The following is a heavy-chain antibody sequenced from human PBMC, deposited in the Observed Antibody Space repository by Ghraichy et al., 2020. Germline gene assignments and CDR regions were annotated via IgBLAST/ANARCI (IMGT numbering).Heavy chain of an antibody. Sequence: SETLSLTCTVSGGSISSSSYYWGWIRQPPGKGLEWIGSIYYSGSTYYNPSLKSRVTISVDTSKNQFSLKLSSVTAADTAVYYCAREPIAVALYYFDYWGKGTLVTVSS. CDR1: GGSISSSSYY. D-gene: IGHD6-19*01. CDR2: IYYSGST. CDR3: AREPIAVALYYFDY. V-gene: IGHV4-39*07. J-gene: IGHJ4*02.